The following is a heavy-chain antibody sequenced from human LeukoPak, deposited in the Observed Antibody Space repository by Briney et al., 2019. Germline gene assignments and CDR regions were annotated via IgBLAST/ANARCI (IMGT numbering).Heavy chain of an antibody. V-gene: IGHV4-39*07. Sequence: TSETLSLTCTVSGASISSTSYYWGWLRQPPGKGLEWIAGSTYPNPSLKSRVAISIDTSNNQFSLKLSSLIAADTAVYFCARMHTSGYFDYWGQGTLVTVSS. CDR2: GST. J-gene: IGHJ4*02. D-gene: IGHD3-22*01. CDR1: GASISSTSYY. CDR3: ARMHTSGYFDY.